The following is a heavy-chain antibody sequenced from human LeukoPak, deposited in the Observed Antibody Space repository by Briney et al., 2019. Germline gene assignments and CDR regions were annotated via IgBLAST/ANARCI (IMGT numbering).Heavy chain of an antibody. CDR2: INSNRGGT. Sequence: ASVKVSCKASGYTFTNYYIHWVRQAPGQGLEWMGWINSNRGGTDYAQKFQGRVTMTRDTSISTAYMELRSVRSDDTAVYYCARDHGDDAFDIWGPGTMVTVSS. V-gene: IGHV1-2*02. D-gene: IGHD3-3*01. J-gene: IGHJ3*02. CDR1: GYTFTNYY. CDR3: ARDHGDDAFDI.